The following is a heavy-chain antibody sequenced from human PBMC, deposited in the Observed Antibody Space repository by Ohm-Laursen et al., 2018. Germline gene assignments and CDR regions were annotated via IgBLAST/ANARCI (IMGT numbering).Heavy chain of an antibody. J-gene: IGHJ4*02. V-gene: IGHV4-34*01. Sequence: SETLSLTCAVYGGSFSGYYWSWIRQPPGKGLEWIGEINHSGSTNYNPSLKSRVTISVDTSKNQFSLKLSSVTAADTAVYYCARGRSYWGQGTLVTVSS. CDR2: INHSGST. CDR3: ARGRSY. CDR1: GGSFSGYY.